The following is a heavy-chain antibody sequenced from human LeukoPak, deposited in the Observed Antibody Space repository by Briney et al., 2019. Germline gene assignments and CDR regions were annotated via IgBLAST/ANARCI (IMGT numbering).Heavy chain of an antibody. Sequence: SETLSLTCTVSGGSIRSSYYYWGWIRQPPGKGLEWIGSIYDSGSTYYNPSLKSRVTISVDTSKNQFSLKLNSVTAADTAVYYCARGPPRVTYFDYWGQGTLVTVSS. J-gene: IGHJ4*02. CDR2: IYDSGST. CDR3: ARGPPRVTYFDY. CDR1: GGSIRSSYYY. V-gene: IGHV4-39*01.